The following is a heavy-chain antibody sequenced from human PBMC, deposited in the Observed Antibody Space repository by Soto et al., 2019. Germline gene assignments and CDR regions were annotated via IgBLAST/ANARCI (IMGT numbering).Heavy chain of an antibody. D-gene: IGHD1-26*01. Sequence: QVQLVESGGGVVQPGRSLRLSCAASGFTFSSYGMHWVRQAPGKGLEWVAVISYDGSNKYYADSVKGRFTISRDNSKNTLYLQMNSLRAEDTAVYYCAKDPAWQGGGYYYYGMDVWGQGTTVTFSS. V-gene: IGHV3-30*18. CDR1: GFTFSSYG. CDR2: ISYDGSNK. CDR3: AKDPAWQGGGYYYYGMDV. J-gene: IGHJ6*02.